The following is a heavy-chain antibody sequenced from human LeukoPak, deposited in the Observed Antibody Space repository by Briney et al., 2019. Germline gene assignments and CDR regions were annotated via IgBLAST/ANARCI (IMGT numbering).Heavy chain of an antibody. D-gene: IGHD3-22*01. V-gene: IGHV4-34*01. J-gene: IGHJ4*02. Sequence: SETLSLTCAVYCGSFSGYYWSWIRQPPGKGREWIGEINHRGSTNYNPSLKSRVTISVDTSKNQFSLKLSSVTATDTAVYYCARVFEYYYDSSGYPRAYYFDYWGQGTLVTVSS. CDR1: CGSFSGYY. CDR3: ARVFEYYYDSSGYPRAYYFDY. CDR2: INHRGST.